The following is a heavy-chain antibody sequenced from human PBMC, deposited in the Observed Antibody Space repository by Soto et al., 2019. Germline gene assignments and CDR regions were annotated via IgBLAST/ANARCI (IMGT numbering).Heavy chain of an antibody. J-gene: IGHJ5*02. V-gene: IGHV1-2*02. CDR2: INPNSGGT. CDR3: AREGYSSTYNWFDP. D-gene: IGHD6-13*01. CDR1: GYTFTGYN. Sequence: GASVKVSCKASGYTFTGYNMHWVRQAPGQGLEWMGWINPNSGGTNYAQKFQGRVTMTRDTSISTAYMELSRLRSDDTAVYYCAREGYSSTYNWFDPWGQGTLVTVSS.